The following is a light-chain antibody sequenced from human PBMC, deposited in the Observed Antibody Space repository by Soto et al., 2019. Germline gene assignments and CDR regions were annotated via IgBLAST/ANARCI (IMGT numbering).Light chain of an antibody. V-gene: IGLV2-11*01. Sequence: QSALTQPRSVSGSPGQSVTISCTGTSSDVGGYNCVSWYQQHPGKAPKLMIYDVSQRPSGVPDRFSGSKSGNTASLTISGLQAEDEADYHCCSYAGSYTYVVFGGGTKLTVL. J-gene: IGLJ2*01. CDR3: CSYAGSYTYVV. CDR1: SSDVGGYNC. CDR2: DVS.